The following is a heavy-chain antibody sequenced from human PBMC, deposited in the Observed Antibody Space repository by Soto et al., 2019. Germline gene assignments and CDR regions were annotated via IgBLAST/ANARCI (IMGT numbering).Heavy chain of an antibody. CDR2: ISGSGGST. V-gene: IGHV3-23*01. J-gene: IGHJ4*02. Sequence: GGSLRLSCAASGFTFSSYAMSWVRQAPGKGLEWVSAISGSGGSTYYADSVKGRFTISRDNSKNTLYLQMNSLRAEDTAVYYCAKDHVYDVVVVAASRRYFDYWGQGTLVTVSS. D-gene: IGHD2-15*01. CDR3: AKDHVYDVVVVAASRRYFDY. CDR1: GFTFSSYA.